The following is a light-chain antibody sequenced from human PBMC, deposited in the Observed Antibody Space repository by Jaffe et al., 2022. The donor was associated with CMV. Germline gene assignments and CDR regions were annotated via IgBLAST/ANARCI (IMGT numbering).Light chain of an antibody. J-gene: IGLJ3*02. CDR3: SSYIRSVV. CDR1: SSPVGTYNL. V-gene: IGLV2-23*02. Sequence: QSALTQPASLSGSPGQSITISCTGTSSPVGTYNLVSWYQQHPGKAPKLMIYEVNKRPSGVSDRFSGSKSGSTASLTISGLQAEDEADYYCSSYIRSVVFGGGTRLTVL. CDR2: EVN.